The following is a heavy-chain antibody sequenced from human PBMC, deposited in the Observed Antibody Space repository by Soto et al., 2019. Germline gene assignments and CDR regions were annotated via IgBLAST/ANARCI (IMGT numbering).Heavy chain of an antibody. Sequence: PGGSLRLSCAASGFTFSSYSMNWVRQAPGKGLEWVSSISSSSSYIYYADSVKGRFTISRDNAKNSLYLQMNSLRAEDTAVYYCARASARGIIAARPAPYGMAVWGQGTSVTVSS. CDR3: ARASARGIIAARPAPYGMAV. CDR1: GFTFSSYS. D-gene: IGHD6-6*01. V-gene: IGHV3-21*01. CDR2: ISSSSSYI. J-gene: IGHJ6*02.